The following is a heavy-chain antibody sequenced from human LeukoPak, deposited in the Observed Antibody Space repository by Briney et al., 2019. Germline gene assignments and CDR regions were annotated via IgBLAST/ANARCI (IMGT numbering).Heavy chain of an antibody. Sequence: GGSLRLSCAASGFTFSSYGMHWVRQAPGKGLEWVTFIRYDGSEEYYGDSLKGRFTISRDNSKNTLYLQMNSLRAEDTAVYYCAKDHYDSSNYYSPFDYWGQGTLVTVSS. D-gene: IGHD3-22*01. CDR1: GFTFSSYG. V-gene: IGHV3-30*02. J-gene: IGHJ4*02. CDR2: IRYDGSEE. CDR3: AKDHYDSSNYYSPFDY.